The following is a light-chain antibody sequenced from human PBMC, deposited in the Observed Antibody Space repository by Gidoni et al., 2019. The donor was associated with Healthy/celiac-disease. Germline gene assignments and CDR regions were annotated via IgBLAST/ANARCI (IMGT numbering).Light chain of an antibody. J-gene: IGLJ1*01. V-gene: IGLV2-14*01. CDR1: SNDVGGYNY. CDR3: SSYTSSSTRV. Sequence: QSALTQPASVSGSPGQSITIPCTGTSNDVGGYNYVSWYQQHPGKAPKLMIYEVSNRPSGVSNRFSGSKSGNTASLTISGLQAEDEADYYCSSYTSSSTRVFGTGTKVTVL. CDR2: EVS.